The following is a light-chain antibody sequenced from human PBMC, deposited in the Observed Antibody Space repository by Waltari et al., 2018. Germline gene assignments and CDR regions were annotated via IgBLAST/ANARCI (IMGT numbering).Light chain of an antibody. CDR2: GTS. CDR3: QHYNNWPPVYT. V-gene: IGKV3-15*01. J-gene: IGKJ2*01. CDR1: QGIRSN. Sequence: DMVMTQSPATLSLSPGDRATLSCRARQGIRSNLAWYQHRPGQAPRLRMYGTSTRATGIPARFSGSGSGTEFTLTISSLQSEDSAVYYCQHYNNWPPVYTFGRGTNLEIK.